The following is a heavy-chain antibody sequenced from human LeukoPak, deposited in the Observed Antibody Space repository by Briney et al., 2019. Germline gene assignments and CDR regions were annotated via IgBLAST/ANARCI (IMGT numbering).Heavy chain of an antibody. Sequence: PGESLRLSCAASGFTVSSNYMSWVRQAPGKGLGRDSVIYSGCSTYSSDFVKGRFTLSRANSKNTLYLQMNILRAEDTVVYYCAREEQWLVIDYWGQGTLVTVSS. CDR2: IYSGCST. V-gene: IGHV3-66*02. CDR3: AREEQWLVIDY. J-gene: IGHJ4*02. CDR1: GFTVSSNY. D-gene: IGHD6-19*01.